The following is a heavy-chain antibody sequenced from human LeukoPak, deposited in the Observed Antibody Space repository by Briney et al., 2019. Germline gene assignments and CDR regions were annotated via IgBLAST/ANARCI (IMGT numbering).Heavy chain of an antibody. J-gene: IGHJ4*02. CDR3: ASVIGYSGYDAFDY. D-gene: IGHD5-12*01. V-gene: IGHV4-30-2*02. Sequence: SETLSLTCAVSGGSISSGGYSWSWIRQPPGKGLEWIGYIYHSGSTYYNPSLKSRVTISVDRSKNQFSLKLSSVTAADTAVYYCASVIGYSGYDAFDYWGQGTLVTVSS. CDR1: GGSISSGGYS. CDR2: IYHSGST.